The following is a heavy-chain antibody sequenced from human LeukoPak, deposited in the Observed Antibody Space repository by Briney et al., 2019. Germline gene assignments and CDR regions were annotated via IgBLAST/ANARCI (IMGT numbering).Heavy chain of an antibody. V-gene: IGHV4-59*08. CDR2: HCDSGGT. Sequence: SETLSLTCAVSSGPFYSYYWSWIRQAPGRGLEWIGYHCDSGGTHYNPSLKSRVTISLDTSKNQFSLNLSSVTAADTAVYYCARHSWVNGYFDYWGQGTLVTVSS. J-gene: IGHJ4*02. D-gene: IGHD4-17*01. CDR3: ARHSWVNGYFDY. CDR1: SGPFYSYY.